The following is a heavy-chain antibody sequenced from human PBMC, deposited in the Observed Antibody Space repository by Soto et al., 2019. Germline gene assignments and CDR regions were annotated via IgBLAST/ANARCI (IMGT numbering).Heavy chain of an antibody. CDR3: ARRILLWSVRDAFDI. V-gene: IGHV5-51*03. D-gene: IGHD3-10*01. CDR1: GYTYPSYW. Sequence: EVQLVQSGAEVKKPGESLKISCKGFGYTYPSYWIGWVRQMPGKGLEWMGIIYPEDSDTRYSPSFQGQVTISADKSISTAYLQWSGLKASDTAMYYCARRILLWSVRDAFDIWGQGTMVTVSS. J-gene: IGHJ3*02. CDR2: IYPEDSDT.